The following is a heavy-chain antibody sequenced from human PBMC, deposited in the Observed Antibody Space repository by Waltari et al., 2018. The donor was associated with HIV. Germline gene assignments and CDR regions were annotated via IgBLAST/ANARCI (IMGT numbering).Heavy chain of an antibody. CDR3: AKYSGSYWGAHNWFDP. CDR1: GFTFSLYW. D-gene: IGHD1-26*01. V-gene: IGHV3-7*01. J-gene: IGHJ5*02. CDR2: IKQDVSEK. Sequence: EVQLVESGGGLVQPGGSLRLSCAASGFTFSLYWMTWLRQAPGRGLGWVAKIKQDVSEKHCADSVRGRFTISRDNPKNSLFLQMNRLRAEDTALYYCAKYSGSYWGAHNWFDPWGQGTLVTVSS.